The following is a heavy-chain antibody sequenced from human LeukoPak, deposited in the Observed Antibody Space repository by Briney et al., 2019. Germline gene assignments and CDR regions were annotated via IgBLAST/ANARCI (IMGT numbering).Heavy chain of an antibody. V-gene: IGHV4-38-2*02. D-gene: IGHD6-19*01. CDR2: IYYSGST. Sequence: SETLSLTCTVSTYSISSIYYWGWIRQPPGKGLEWIGSIYYSGSTYYNPSLKSRVTISVDTSKNQFSLKLSSVTAADTAVYYCARDRVAVAGTYWFDPWGQGTLVTVSS. CDR3: ARDRVAVAGTYWFDP. CDR1: TYSISSIYY. J-gene: IGHJ5*02.